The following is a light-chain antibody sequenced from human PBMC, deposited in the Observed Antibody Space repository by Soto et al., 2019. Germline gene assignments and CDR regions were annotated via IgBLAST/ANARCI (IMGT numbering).Light chain of an antibody. Sequence: DIQMTQSPSSLSASVVDSVTITCQASQDIRNYLNWYQQKPGKAPKLLIYDASNLETGVPSRFSGSGSGTDFTFTISSLQPEDIATYYCQQYDYLPLTFGGGTKVDIK. J-gene: IGKJ4*01. CDR1: QDIRNY. CDR3: QQYDYLPLT. CDR2: DAS. V-gene: IGKV1-33*01.